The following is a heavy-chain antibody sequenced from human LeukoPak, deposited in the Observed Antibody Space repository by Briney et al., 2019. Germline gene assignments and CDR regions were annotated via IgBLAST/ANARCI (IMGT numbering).Heavy chain of an antibody. J-gene: IGHJ4*02. Sequence: GASVKGSCKASGYTFTSYYIHCVRQAPVQGLEWMGIINPSGGSTSYSQMFQGTVSMTSDTSTSTVYMELRGLRSEDTAVYYCATSETYGFHGTHLDFWGQGTLVTVSS. CDR1: GYTFTSYY. D-gene: IGHD4-17*01. CDR3: ATSETYGFHGTHLDF. V-gene: IGHV1-46*01. CDR2: INPSGGST.